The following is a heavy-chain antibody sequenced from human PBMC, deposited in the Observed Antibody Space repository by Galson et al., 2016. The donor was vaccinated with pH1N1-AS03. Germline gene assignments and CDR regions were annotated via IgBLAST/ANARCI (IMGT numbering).Heavy chain of an antibody. CDR1: GFTFSSYA. CDR2: ISGNGFST. CDR3: TTDPCGGNCYWDY. D-gene: IGHD2-21*02. V-gene: IGHV3-64*01. Sequence: SLRLSCAAAGFTFSSYAMYWVRQAPGKGLEYVSVISGNGFSTYYANSVKGRFTISRDNSKNTLYLQMSDLKTEDTAVYYCTTDPCGGNCYWDYWGQGILVTVSS. J-gene: IGHJ4*02.